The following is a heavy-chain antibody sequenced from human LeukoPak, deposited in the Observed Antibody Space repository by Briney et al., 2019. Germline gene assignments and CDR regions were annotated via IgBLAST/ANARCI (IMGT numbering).Heavy chain of an antibody. CDR3: ASLRITIFGVVTPAFDI. Sequence: PSETLSLTCTVSGGSISSGDYYWSWIRQPPGKGLEWIGYIYYSGSTYYNPSLKGRVTISVDTSKNQFSLKLSSVTAADTAVYYCASLRITIFGVVTPAFDIWGQGTMVTVSS. V-gene: IGHV4-30-4*08. CDR2: IYYSGST. J-gene: IGHJ3*02. CDR1: GGSISSGDYY. D-gene: IGHD3-3*01.